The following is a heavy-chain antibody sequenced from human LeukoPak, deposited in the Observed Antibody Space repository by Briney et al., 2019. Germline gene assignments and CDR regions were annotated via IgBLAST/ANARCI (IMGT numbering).Heavy chain of an antibody. V-gene: IGHV4-39*01. CDR3: ARHVGSGSFFDI. CDR1: GDSISSSSYY. CDR2: VFYTGSA. D-gene: IGHD3-10*01. Sequence: SETLPLTCTVSGDSISSSSYYWGWIRQPPGKGLEWIGSVFYTGSAHCNPSLKSRVTISVDTSKNQFSLRLSSVTAADTAVYYCARHVGSGSFFDIWGQGTLVTVSS. J-gene: IGHJ3*02.